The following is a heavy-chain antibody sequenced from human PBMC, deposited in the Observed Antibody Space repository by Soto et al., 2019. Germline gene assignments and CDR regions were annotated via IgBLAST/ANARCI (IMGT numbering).Heavy chain of an antibody. CDR2: IWYDGSNK. J-gene: IGHJ6*02. Sequence: QVQLVESGGGVVQPGRSLRLSCAASGFTFSSYGMHWVRQAPGKGLEWSVIWYDGSNKYYADSVKGRFTISRDNSKNTLYLQMNSLRAEDTAVYYCAREYYDSSGYFRYYGMDVWGQGTTVTVSS. V-gene: IGHV3-33*01. D-gene: IGHD3-22*01. CDR1: GFTFSSYG. CDR3: AREYYDSSGYFRYYGMDV.